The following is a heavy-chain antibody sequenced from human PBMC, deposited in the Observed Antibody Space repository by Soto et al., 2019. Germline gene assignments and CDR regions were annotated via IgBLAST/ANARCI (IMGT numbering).Heavy chain of an antibody. J-gene: IGHJ4*02. V-gene: IGHV3-48*01. CDR1: GFTFSSYS. CDR3: ARDEYSGYDFYRFDY. D-gene: IGHD5-12*01. Sequence: GGSLRLSCAASGFTFSSYSMNWVRQAPGKGLEWVSYISSSSSTIYYADSVKGRFTISRDNAKNSLYLQMNSLRAEDTAVYYCARDEYSGYDFYRFDYWGQGTLVTVSS. CDR2: ISSSSSTI.